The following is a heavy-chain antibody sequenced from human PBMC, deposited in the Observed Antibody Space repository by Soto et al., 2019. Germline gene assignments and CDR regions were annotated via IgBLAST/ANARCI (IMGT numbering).Heavy chain of an antibody. J-gene: IGHJ6*01. D-gene: IGHD1-1*01. CDR2: IIPIFGTA. CDR1: GCTFSSYA. Sequence: AASVKVSCKASGCTFSSYAISWVRQAAGQGLEWMGGIIPIFGTANYAQKFQGRVTITADKSTSTAYMELSSLRSEDTAVYYCARVARATTLSYYGMDFWGQGTTVIVS. V-gene: IGHV1-69*06. CDR3: ARVARATTLSYYGMDF.